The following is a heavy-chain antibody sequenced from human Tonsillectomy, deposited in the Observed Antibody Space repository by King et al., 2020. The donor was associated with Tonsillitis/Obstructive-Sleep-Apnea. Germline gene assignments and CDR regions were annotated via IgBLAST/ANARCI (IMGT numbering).Heavy chain of an antibody. CDR2: ISTYKGNT. CDR1: GYTFTNYN. J-gene: IGHJ4*02. D-gene: IGHD5/OR15-5a*01. CDR3: ARDVYDRGYFDY. V-gene: IGHV1-18*01. Sequence: VQLVQSGSEVKKPGASVKVSCKPSGYTFTNYNINWVRQAPGQGLEWMGWISTYKGNTNYAQKFQGRVTMTTDTSTSTAYMELRSLRSDDTALYYCARDVYDRGYFDYWGQGTLVTASS.